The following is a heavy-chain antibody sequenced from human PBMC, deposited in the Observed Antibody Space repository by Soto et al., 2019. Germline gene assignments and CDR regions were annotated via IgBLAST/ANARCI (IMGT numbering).Heavy chain of an antibody. CDR1: GDSVSSNGAG. J-gene: IGHJ6*03. Sequence: SQTLSLTCDISGDSVSSNGAGWNWIRQTPSRGLEWLGRTYYRSKWYNNYAVSVKSRVSVNPDTAKNQFSLQLNSVTPEDTAVYYCARGSWDDVSGHYYMDVWGKGTTVTVSS. CDR2: TYYRSKWYN. D-gene: IGHD1-1*01. V-gene: IGHV6-1*01. CDR3: ARGSWDDVSGHYYMDV.